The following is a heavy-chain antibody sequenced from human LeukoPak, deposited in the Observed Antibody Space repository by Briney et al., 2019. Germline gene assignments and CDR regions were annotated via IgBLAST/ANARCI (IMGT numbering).Heavy chain of an antibody. CDR3: ARAYSSSRYSPVGWFDP. V-gene: IGHV4-59*01. D-gene: IGHD6-13*01. J-gene: IGHJ5*02. Sequence: SETLSLTCTVSGGSISSYYWSWIRQPPGKGLEWIGYIYYSGSTNYNPSLKSRVAISVDTSKNQFSLKLSSVTAADTAVYYCARAYSSSRYSPVGWFDPWGQGTLVTVSS. CDR1: GGSISSYY. CDR2: IYYSGST.